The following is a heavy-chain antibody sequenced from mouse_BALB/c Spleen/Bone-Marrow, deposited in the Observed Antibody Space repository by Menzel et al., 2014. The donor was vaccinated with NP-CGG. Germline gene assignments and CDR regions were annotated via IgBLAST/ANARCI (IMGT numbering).Heavy chain of an antibody. V-gene: IGHV5-6-5*01. CDR1: GFTFSSYA. CDR2: ISSGGST. CDR3: ARRGIHYYGKDSFYWYFDD. D-gene: IGHD1-2*01. Sequence: EVKLMESGGGLVKPGGSLKLSCAASGFTFSSYAMSWVRPTPEKRLAWVASISSGGSTYYPDSVMGRFTISRDNARNIQKQQKNSLRYKDTAMYYCARRGIHYYGKDSFYWYFDDWGAGTTVTVSS. J-gene: IGHJ1*01.